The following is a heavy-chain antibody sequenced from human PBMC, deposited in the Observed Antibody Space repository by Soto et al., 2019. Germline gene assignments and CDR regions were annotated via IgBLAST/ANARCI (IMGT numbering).Heavy chain of an antibody. V-gene: IGHV3-48*02. J-gene: IGHJ4*02. Sequence: GGSLRLSCAASGFTFSNYNMNWVRQAPGKGLEWVSYISSGGSTIYHADSVKGRFSISTDNAKNSLYLQMSSLGDEDTAVYYCARERAAYFDSWGQGTLVTVSS. CDR3: ARERAAYFDS. CDR2: ISSGGSTI. CDR1: GFTFSNYN.